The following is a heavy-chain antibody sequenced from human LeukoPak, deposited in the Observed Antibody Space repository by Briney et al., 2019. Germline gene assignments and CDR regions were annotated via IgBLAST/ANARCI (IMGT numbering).Heavy chain of an antibody. CDR2: IYYSGST. CDR1: GGSISSDY. Sequence: PSETLSLTCTVSGGSISSDYWSWIRQPPGKGLEWIGYIYYSGSTNYNPSLKSRVTISVDTSKNQFSLKLSSVTAADTAVYYCARWAYGGNSDGIDYWGQGTLVTVSS. J-gene: IGHJ4*02. CDR3: ARWAYGGNSDGIDY. V-gene: IGHV4-59*01. D-gene: IGHD4-23*01.